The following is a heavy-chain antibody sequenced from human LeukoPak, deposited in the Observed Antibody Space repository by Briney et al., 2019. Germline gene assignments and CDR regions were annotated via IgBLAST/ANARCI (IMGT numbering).Heavy chain of an antibody. V-gene: IGHV4-38-2*01. Sequence: PSETLSLTCAVSGYSISSGYYWGWIRQPPGKGLEWIWSMYHSGTTYYNPSLKSRVTISPDTSKNQFSLKLNSVTAAATAVYYCARLGPLIAVAVLSFDSWGQGTLFTVSS. J-gene: IGHJ4*02. CDR1: GYSISSGYY. CDR2: MYHSGTT. D-gene: IGHD6-13*01. CDR3: ARLGPLIAVAVLSFDS.